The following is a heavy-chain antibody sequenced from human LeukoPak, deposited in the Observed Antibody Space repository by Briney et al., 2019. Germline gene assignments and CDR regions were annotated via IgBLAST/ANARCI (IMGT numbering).Heavy chain of an antibody. Sequence: SGTLSLTCAVYGGSFSGYYWRWIRQTPGKGLEWIGEINHSGSTNYNPSLKGRVTISVDTSKNQFSLKLSSVTAADTAVYYCARSAVAGSLDYWGQGTLVTVAS. V-gene: IGHV4-34*01. CDR2: INHSGST. D-gene: IGHD6-19*01. CDR3: ARSAVAGSLDY. CDR1: GGSFSGYY. J-gene: IGHJ4*02.